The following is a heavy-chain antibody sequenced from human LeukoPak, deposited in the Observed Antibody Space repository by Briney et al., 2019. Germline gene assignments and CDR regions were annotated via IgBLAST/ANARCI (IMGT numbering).Heavy chain of an antibody. J-gene: IGHJ4*01. CDR2: IKQDGSET. V-gene: IGHV3-7*01. Sequence: GGSLRLSCAASGFTFTNNFMSWVRQVPGKGLEWVANIKQDGSETTYADSVRGRFTVFRDNAKDSVYLQMNSLRAEDSATYYCVREGFYFFDFWGQGTLVTVSS. CDR1: GFTFTNNF. CDR3: VREGFYFFDF.